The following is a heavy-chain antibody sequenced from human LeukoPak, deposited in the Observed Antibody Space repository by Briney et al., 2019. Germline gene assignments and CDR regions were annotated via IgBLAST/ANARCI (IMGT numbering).Heavy chain of an antibody. CDR3: ARDHCTNGVCYFFDY. Sequence: GASVKVSCKASGYTFTGYYMHWVRQAPGQGLEWMGWINPNSGGTNYAQKFQGRVTMTRDTSISTAYMELSRLRSDDTAVYYCARDHCTNGVCYFFDYWGQGTLVTVSS. CDR1: GYTFTGYY. V-gene: IGHV1-2*02. CDR2: INPNSGGT. D-gene: IGHD2-8*01. J-gene: IGHJ4*02.